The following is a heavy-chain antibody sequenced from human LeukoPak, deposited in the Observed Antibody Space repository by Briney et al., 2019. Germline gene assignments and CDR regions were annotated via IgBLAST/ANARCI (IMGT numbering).Heavy chain of an antibody. J-gene: IGHJ4*02. CDR3: ARASARYDSSGYYTQEYFDY. CDR1: GYTFTSYY. D-gene: IGHD3-22*01. CDR2: INPSGGST. Sequence: ASVRVSCKASGYTFTSYYMHWVRQAPGQGLEWMGIINPSGGSTSYAQKFQGRVTMTRDTSTSTVYMELSSLRSEDTAVYYCARASARYDSSGYYTQEYFDYWGQGTLVTVSS. V-gene: IGHV1-46*01.